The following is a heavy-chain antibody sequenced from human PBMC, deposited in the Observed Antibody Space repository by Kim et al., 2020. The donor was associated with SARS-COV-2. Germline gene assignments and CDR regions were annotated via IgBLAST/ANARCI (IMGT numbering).Heavy chain of an antibody. D-gene: IGHD4-17*01. V-gene: IGHV4-39*01. CDR3: ARLLTTSY. CDR2: AYYSGST. J-gene: IGHJ4*02. Sequence: SETLSLTCTVSGDSITSNIYYWGWIRQPPGKGLEWIGSAYYSGSTYYNPSLKSRVTISVDTSKNQFSLNLTSVTAEDTAVYYCARLLTTSYWGQGTLVTV. CDR1: GDSITSNIYY.